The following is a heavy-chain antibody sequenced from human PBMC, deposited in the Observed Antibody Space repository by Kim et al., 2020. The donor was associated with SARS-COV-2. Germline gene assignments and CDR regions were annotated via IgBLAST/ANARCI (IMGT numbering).Heavy chain of an antibody. V-gene: IGHV6-1*01. CDR1: GDSVSSNSAA. J-gene: IGHJ6*02. D-gene: IGHD6-13*01. Sequence: SQTLSLTCAISGDSVSSNSAAWNWIRQSPSRGLEWLGRTYYRSKWYNDYAVAVKSRISINADASKNQFSLQLNSVTPEDTAVYYCARDQYVGAAGSSYYYNYGMDVWGQGTTVTVSS. CDR3: ARDQYVGAAGSSYYYNYGMDV. CDR2: TYYRSKWYN.